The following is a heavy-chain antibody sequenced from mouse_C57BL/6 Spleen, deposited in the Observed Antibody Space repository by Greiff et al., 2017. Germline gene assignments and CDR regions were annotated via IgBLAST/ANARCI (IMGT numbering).Heavy chain of an antibody. CDR3: ARSIAVVATDY. J-gene: IGHJ3*01. Sequence: VQLQQSGPELVKPGASVKISCKASGYAFSSSWMNWVKQRPGKGLEWIGRIYPGDGDTNYNGKFKGKATLTADKSSSTAYMQLSSLTSEDSAVYCCARSIAVVATDYWGQGTLVTVSA. CDR1: GYAFSSSW. CDR2: IYPGDGDT. D-gene: IGHD1-1*01. V-gene: IGHV1-82*01.